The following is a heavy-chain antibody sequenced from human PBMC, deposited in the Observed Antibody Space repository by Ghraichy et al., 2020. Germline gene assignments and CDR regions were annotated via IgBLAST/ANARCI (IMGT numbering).Heavy chain of an antibody. V-gene: IGHV6-1*01. CDR3: ARSSAGAFGY. J-gene: IGHJ4*02. D-gene: IGHD6-13*01. CDR2: TYYRSGWNS. CDR1: GDSVSSNSAA. Sequence: TLSLTCAISGDSVSSNSAAWNWIRQSPSRGLEWLGRTYYRSGWNSDYAVSAKSRMTINPDTSKNQFSLQLKSVTPEDTGVYYCARSSAGAFGYWGQGTLVTVSS.